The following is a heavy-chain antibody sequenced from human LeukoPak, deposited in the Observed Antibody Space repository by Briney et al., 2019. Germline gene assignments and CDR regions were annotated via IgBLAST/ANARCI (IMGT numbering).Heavy chain of an antibody. Sequence: SETLSLTCTVSGGSISSYYWSWIRQPPGKGLEWIGYIYYSGSTNYNPSLKSRVTISVDTSKNQFSLKLSSVTAADTAVYYCARGRTTPYYLDYWGQGTLVTVSS. CDR1: GGSISSYY. V-gene: IGHV4-59*01. CDR3: ARGRTTPYYLDY. D-gene: IGHD4-17*01. J-gene: IGHJ4*02. CDR2: IYYSGST.